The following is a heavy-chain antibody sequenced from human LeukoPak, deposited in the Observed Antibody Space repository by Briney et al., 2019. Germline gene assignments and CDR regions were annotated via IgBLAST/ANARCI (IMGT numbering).Heavy chain of an antibody. V-gene: IGHV3-11*01. CDR1: GFTFSDYY. CDR3: AKDSGSYYPADY. D-gene: IGHD1-26*01. Sequence: GGSLRLSCAASGFTFSDYYMSWIRQAPGKGLEWVSYISSSGSTIYYADSVKGRFTISRDNSKNTLYLQMNSLRAEDTAVYYCAKDSGSYYPADYWGQGTLVTVSS. J-gene: IGHJ4*02. CDR2: ISSSGSTI.